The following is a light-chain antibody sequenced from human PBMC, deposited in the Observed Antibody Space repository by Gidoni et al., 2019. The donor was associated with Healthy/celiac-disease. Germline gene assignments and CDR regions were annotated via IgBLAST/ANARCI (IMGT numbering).Light chain of an antibody. CDR1: SSDVGAYNY. CDR2: EVR. CDR3: SSYTGSSTLV. V-gene: IGLV2-14*01. Sequence: QSALTQPASVSGSPGQSITISCTGTSSDVGAYNYVSWYQQHPGKAPKLMIYEVRNRPSGISNRFSGSKSGNTASLTISGLQAEDEADYYCSSYTGSSTLVFGGGTTLTVL. J-gene: IGLJ3*02.